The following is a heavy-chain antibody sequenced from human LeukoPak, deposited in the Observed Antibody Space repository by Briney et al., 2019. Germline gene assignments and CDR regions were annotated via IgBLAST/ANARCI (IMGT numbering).Heavy chain of an antibody. Sequence: SQTLSLTCTVSGGSISSGDYYWSWIRQPPGKGLEWIGYIYYSGSTYYNPSLKSRVTISVDTSKNQFSLKLSSVTAADTAVYYCAGFRDSSGYYVDAFDIWGQGTLVTVSS. D-gene: IGHD3-22*01. CDR1: GGSISSGDYY. V-gene: IGHV4-30-4*08. CDR3: AGFRDSSGYYVDAFDI. J-gene: IGHJ3*02. CDR2: IYYSGST.